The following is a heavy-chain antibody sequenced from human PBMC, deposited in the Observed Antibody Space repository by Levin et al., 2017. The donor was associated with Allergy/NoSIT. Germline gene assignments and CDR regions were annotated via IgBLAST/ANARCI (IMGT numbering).Heavy chain of an antibody. Sequence: SETLSLTCAVYGGSFSGYYWSWIRQPPGKGLEWIGEINHSGSTNYNPSLKSRVTISVDTSKNQFSLKLSSVTAADTAVYYCARGHHSSGWSYYYYYGMDGWGQGTTVTVSS. CDR2: INHSGST. CDR3: ARGHHSSGWSYYYYYGMDG. V-gene: IGHV4-34*01. CDR1: GGSFSGYY. J-gene: IGHJ6*02. D-gene: IGHD6-19*01.